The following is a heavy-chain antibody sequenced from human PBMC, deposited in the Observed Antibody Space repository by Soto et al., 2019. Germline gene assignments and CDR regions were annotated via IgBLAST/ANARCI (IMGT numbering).Heavy chain of an antibody. CDR3: ARGWFGPEV. Sequence: EVQLVESGGGLVQPGGSLRLSCAASGFTLSGRSMHWVRQAPGKGLVWVSGIDNAGTDSTYADSVKGRFTSSRDNAKNMLYLQRNSRRVEDTAVYYCARGWFGPEVWGKGTTVTVSS. CDR2: IDNAGTDS. V-gene: IGHV3-74*01. J-gene: IGHJ6*04. CDR1: GFTLSGRS. D-gene: IGHD3-10*01.